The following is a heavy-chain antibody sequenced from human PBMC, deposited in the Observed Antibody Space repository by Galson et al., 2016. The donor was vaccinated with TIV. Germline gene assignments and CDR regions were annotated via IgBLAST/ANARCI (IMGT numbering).Heavy chain of an antibody. V-gene: IGHV3-30*04. CDR2: ISNDGSDK. CDR3: ARDPTGGSYHFYY. Sequence: SLRLSCAASGFTFSSYALHWVRQAPGKALEWVGGISNDGSDKYYGDSVKGRFTISRDKSKNTLSLQMVSLRTEDTAVYYCARDPTGGSYHFYYWGQGALVIVS. J-gene: IGHJ4*02. D-gene: IGHD7-27*01. CDR1: GFTFSSYA.